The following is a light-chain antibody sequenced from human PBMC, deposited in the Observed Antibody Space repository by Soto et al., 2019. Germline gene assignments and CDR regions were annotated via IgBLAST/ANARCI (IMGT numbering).Light chain of an antibody. CDR3: QQSSNIPYT. J-gene: IGKJ2*01. CDR2: AAS. CDR1: QTISTY. V-gene: IGKV1-39*01. Sequence: DIQMTQSPSSLSASVGDRVTISCRASQTISTYLNWYQQNPGKATKLLIYAASSLQSGAPSRFSGSRSGTDFTLTISSLQPEDFATYYCQQSSNIPYTFGQGTKLEIK.